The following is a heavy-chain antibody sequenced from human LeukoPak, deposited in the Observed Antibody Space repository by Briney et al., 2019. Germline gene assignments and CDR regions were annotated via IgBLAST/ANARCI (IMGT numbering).Heavy chain of an antibody. CDR2: IRYDGSNK. CDR3: AKEFGITIFGVVSPGGY. J-gene: IGHJ4*02. Sequence: GGSLRLSCAASGFTFSSYGMHWVRQAPGKGLEWVAFIRYDGSNKYYADSVKGRFTISRDNSKNTLYLQMNSLRTEDTAVYYCAKEFGITIFGVVSPGGYWGQGTLVTVSS. D-gene: IGHD3-3*01. CDR1: GFTFSSYG. V-gene: IGHV3-30*02.